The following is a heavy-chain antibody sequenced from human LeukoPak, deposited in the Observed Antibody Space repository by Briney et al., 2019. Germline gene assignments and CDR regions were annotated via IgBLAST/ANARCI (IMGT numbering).Heavy chain of an antibody. CDR3: ARRQLARNYYYYMDV. CDR1: GFTFSSYS. J-gene: IGHJ6*03. CDR2: ISSSSSYI. D-gene: IGHD6-6*01. Sequence: GGSLRLSCAASGFTFSSYSMNWVRQAPGKGLEWVSSISSSSSYIYYADSVKGRFTISRDNAKNSLYLQMNSLRAEDTAVYYCARRQLARNYYYYMDVWGKGTTVTVSS. V-gene: IGHV3-21*01.